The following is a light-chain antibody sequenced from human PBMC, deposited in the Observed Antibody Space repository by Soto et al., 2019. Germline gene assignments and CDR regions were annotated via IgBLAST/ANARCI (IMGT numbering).Light chain of an antibody. J-gene: IGKJ1*01. CDR1: QSVSSN. CDR2: GAS. CDR3: QQYNNWPPWT. V-gene: IGKV3-15*01. Sequence: EIVMTQSPATLSVSPGERATLSCRASQSVSSNLAWYQQKPGQAPRLLIYGASTRATGIPARFSGSGSGTEFTLTISSLQSEDFAVYYCQQYNNWPPWTFGQGPNVEI.